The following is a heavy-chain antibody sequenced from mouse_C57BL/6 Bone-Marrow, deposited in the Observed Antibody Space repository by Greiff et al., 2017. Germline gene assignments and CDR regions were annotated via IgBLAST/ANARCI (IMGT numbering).Heavy chain of an antibody. CDR2: ISNGGGIT. J-gene: IGHJ4*01. Sequence: EVQGVESGGGLVQPGGSLKLSCAASGFTFSDYYMYWVRQTPEKRLEWVAYISNGGGITSYPDPVKGRFTISSDNANNTRYLQMSRRKSEDTAMDYWARQGDMGGAMDYWGQGTSVTVSS. CDR1: GFTFSDYY. V-gene: IGHV5-12*01. CDR3: ARQGDMGGAMDY. D-gene: IGHD1-1*02.